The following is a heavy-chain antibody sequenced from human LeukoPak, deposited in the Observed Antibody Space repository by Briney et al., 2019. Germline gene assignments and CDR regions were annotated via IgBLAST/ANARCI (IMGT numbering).Heavy chain of an antibody. Sequence: PGGSLRLSCAASGFTFDHYTMHWVRRAPGKGLEWVSVISWHGSTTKYADSVRGRFTISRDNRKNSLSLQMNSLRPEDTALYYCAKDIGDSIGYNYFDSWGQGTLVTVSS. V-gene: IGHV3-43*01. D-gene: IGHD3-22*01. J-gene: IGHJ4*02. CDR2: ISWHGSTT. CDR1: GFTFDHYT. CDR3: AKDIGDSIGYNYFDS.